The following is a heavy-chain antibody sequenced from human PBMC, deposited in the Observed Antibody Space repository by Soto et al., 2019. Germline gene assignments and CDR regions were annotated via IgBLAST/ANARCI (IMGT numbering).Heavy chain of an antibody. CDR1: GFTFSGSA. V-gene: IGHV3-73*01. J-gene: IGHJ4*02. Sequence: GGSLRLSCAASGFTFSGSAMHWVRQASGKGLEWVGRIKSKTDSGTTAYAAPVKGRFTISRDDSKNTLYLQMNSLKTEDTAVYYCTTVFLRQWLVQGYWGQGTLVTVSS. CDR3: TTVFLRQWLVQGY. CDR2: IKSKTDSGTT. D-gene: IGHD6-19*01.